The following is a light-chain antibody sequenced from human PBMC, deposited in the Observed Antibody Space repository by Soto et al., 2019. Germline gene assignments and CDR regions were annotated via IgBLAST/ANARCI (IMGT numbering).Light chain of an antibody. Sequence: DIQMTQSPSSLSASVGDRVTITCRASQGVSNYLAWYQQKTGKVPKLLIYAASTLKYDVPSRFSGSESGTDYPLTISRVQPEDVATYYSQNYNSDQFTFGPWTKVDI. CDR2: AAS. CDR3: QNYNSDQFT. CDR1: QGVSNY. J-gene: IGKJ3*01. V-gene: IGKV1-27*01.